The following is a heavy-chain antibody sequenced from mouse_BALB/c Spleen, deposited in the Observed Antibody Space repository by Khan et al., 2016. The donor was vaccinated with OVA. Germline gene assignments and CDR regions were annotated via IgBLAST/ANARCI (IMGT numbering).Heavy chain of an antibody. CDR1: GFSLTSYG. D-gene: IGHD2-4*01. V-gene: IGHV2-6*02. J-gene: IGHJ4*01. CDR3: ARWFYDYSSLYAMDY. Sequence: QMQLEESGPGLVAPSQSLSITCTVSGFSLTSYGVHWVRQPPGKGLEWLVVIWSDGSTNYNSVLKSRLSISKDNSKSQVFLKMNSLQTDDTAIYYFARWFYDYSSLYAMDYWRQGTSVTVSS. CDR2: IWSDGST.